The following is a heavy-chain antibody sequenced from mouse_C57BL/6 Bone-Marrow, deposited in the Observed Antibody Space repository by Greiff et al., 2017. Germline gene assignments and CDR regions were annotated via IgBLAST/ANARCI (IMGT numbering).Heavy chain of an antibody. V-gene: IGHV10-3*01. CDR2: IRSKSSNYAT. CDR1: GFTFNTYA. CDR3: VRGGEDSPDY. Sequence: EVQVVESGGGLVQPKGSLKLSCAASGFTFNTYAMHWVRQAPGTGLEWVARIRSKSSNYATYYADSVQIRFTISRDKSQSMLYLKMNNLKTKATAMYYCVRGGEDSPDYWGQGTTLTVS. J-gene: IGHJ2*01.